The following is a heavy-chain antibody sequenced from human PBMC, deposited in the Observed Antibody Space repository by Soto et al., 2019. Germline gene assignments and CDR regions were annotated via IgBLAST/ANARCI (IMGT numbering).Heavy chain of an antibody. CDR2: ISYDGSNK. V-gene: IGHV3-30-3*01. J-gene: IGHJ6*02. CDR3: ARDRGGGYCISTSCYPIYYYYGMDV. D-gene: IGHD2-2*01. Sequence: GGSLRLSCAASGFTFSSYAMHWVRQAPGKGLEWVAVISYDGSNKYYADSVKGRFTISRDNSKNTLYLQMNSLRAEDTAVYYCARDRGGGYCISTSCYPIYYYYGMDVWGQGTTVTVSS. CDR1: GFTFSSYA.